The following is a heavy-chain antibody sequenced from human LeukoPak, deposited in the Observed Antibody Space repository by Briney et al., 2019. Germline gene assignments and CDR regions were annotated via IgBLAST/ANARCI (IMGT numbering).Heavy chain of an antibody. CDR2: ISSSSSTI. J-gene: IGHJ5*02. Sequence: PGGSLRLSCAASGFTFSSYSMNWVRQAPGKGLEWVSYISSSSSTIYYADSVKGRFTISRDNAKNSLYLQMNSLRAEDTAVYYCARTPRDFWSGYRFDPWGQGTLVTVSS. CDR1: GFTFSSYS. D-gene: IGHD3-3*01. CDR3: ARTPRDFWSGYRFDP. V-gene: IGHV3-48*01.